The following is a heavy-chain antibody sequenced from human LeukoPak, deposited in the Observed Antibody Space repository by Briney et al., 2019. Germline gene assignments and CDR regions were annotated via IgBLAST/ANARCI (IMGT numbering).Heavy chain of an antibody. CDR2: MNPNSGNT. D-gene: IGHD3-3*01. CDR1: GYTFTSYD. Sequence: ASVKVSCKASGYTFTSYDINWVRQATGQGLEWMGWMNPNSGNTGYAQKIQGRVTMTRNTSVSTAYMGLSSLRSEDTAVYYCARGGGSYYDFWSGYYKGAPFDYWGQGTLVTVSS. CDR3: ARGGGSYYDFWSGYYKGAPFDY. J-gene: IGHJ4*02. V-gene: IGHV1-8*01.